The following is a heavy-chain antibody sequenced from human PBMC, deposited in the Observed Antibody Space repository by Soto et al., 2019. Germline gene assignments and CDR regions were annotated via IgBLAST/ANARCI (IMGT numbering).Heavy chain of an antibody. CDR2: IYYSGST. CDR3: ARHWRWASLTRYYDFWSGPYGMDV. CDR1: GGSISSSSYY. J-gene: IGHJ6*02. Sequence: SETLSLTCTVSGGSISSSSYYWGWIRQPPGKGLEWIGSIYYSGSTYYNPSLKSRVTISVDTSKNQFSLKLSSVTAADTAVYYCARHWRWASLTRYYDFWSGPYGMDVWGQGTTVTVSS. D-gene: IGHD3-3*01. V-gene: IGHV4-39*01.